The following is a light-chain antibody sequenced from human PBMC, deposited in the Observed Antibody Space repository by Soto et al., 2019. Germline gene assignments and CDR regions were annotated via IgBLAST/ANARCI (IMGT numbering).Light chain of an antibody. V-gene: IGKV1-39*01. CDR3: QESYSTPRT. CDR2: AAS. Sequence: DIQMTQSPSSLSASVGDRVTITCRASQSIRNYLNWYQQKPGKAPKLLIFAASSLQGGVPSRFSGSGSGTDFTLTISSLQPEDFATDYCQESYSTPRTFGQGTKVDIK. CDR1: QSIRNY. J-gene: IGKJ1*01.